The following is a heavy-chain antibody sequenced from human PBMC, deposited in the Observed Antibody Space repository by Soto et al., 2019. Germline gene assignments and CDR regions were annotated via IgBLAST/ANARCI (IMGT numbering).Heavy chain of an antibody. V-gene: IGHV4-31*03. D-gene: IGHD1-26*01. J-gene: IGHJ4*02. Sequence: QVQLQESGPGLVKPSQTLSLTCTVSGGSISSGGYSWSWIRQHPGKGLEGIGYIYYSGSTYYNPSLKSRVTISVDTSKDQFSLKLSSVTAADTAVYFCARDGGATSSDCWGQGTLVTVSS. CDR1: GGSISSGGYS. CDR2: IYYSGST. CDR3: ARDGGATSSDC.